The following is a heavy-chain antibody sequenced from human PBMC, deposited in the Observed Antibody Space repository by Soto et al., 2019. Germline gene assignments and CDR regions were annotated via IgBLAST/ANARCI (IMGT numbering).Heavy chain of an antibody. D-gene: IGHD3-22*01. CDR1: GGSISSGDYY. V-gene: IGHV4-30-4*01. J-gene: IGHJ4*02. CDR2: IYYSGST. Sequence: SETLSLTCTVSGGSISSGDYYWSWIRQPPGKGLEWIGYIYYSGSTYYNPSLKSRVTISVDTSKNQFSLKLSSVTAADTAVYYCVSGHYYDSSGRIDYWGQGTLVTVSS. CDR3: VSGHYYDSSGRIDY.